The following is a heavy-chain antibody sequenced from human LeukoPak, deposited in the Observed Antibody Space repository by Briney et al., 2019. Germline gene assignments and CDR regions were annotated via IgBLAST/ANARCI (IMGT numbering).Heavy chain of an antibody. Sequence: EASVKVSCKASGGTFSSYAISWVRQAPGQGLEWMGWISAYNGNTNYAQKLQGRVTMTTDTSTSTAYMELRSLRSDDTAVYYRARSITMVRGVIITPYYFDYWGQGTLVTVSS. J-gene: IGHJ4*02. CDR2: ISAYNGNT. D-gene: IGHD3-10*01. CDR1: GGTFSSYA. CDR3: ARSITMVRGVIITPYYFDY. V-gene: IGHV1-18*01.